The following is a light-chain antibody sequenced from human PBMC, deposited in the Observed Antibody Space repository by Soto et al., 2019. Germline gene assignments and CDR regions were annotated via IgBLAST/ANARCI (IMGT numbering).Light chain of an antibody. CDR3: MQATQFSWT. Sequence: DIVLTQTPLSSPVTLGQPASISCRSSESPVHSDGNTYLSWLHQRPGQPPRLLIYKISKRLPGVPERISGSGAGTEFTLKISRVEAEDVGIYYCMQATQFSWTFGQGTKVDIK. CDR2: KIS. V-gene: IGKV2-24*01. J-gene: IGKJ1*01. CDR1: ESPVHSDGNTY.